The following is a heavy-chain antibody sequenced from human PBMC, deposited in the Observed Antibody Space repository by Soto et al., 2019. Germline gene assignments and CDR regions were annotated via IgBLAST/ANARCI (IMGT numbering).Heavy chain of an antibody. J-gene: IGHJ4*02. CDR1: GFTFSSYE. D-gene: IGHD6-13*01. V-gene: IGHV3-48*03. CDR2: ISSSGSTI. CDR3: ARERSRWYDY. Sequence: GGSLRLSCAASGFTFSSYEMNWVRQAPGKGLEWVSYISSSGSTIYYADSVKGRFTISRDTAKNSLYLQMNSLRAEDTAVYYCARERSRWYDYWGQGTLITVSS.